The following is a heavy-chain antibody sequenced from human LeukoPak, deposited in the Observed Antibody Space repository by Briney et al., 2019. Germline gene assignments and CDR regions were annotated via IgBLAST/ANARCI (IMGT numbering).Heavy chain of an antibody. V-gene: IGHV3-23*01. J-gene: IGHJ4*02. CDR2: ISGSGGST. Sequence: GGSLRLSCAASGFTFSSYAMSWVRQAPGKGLEWVSAISGSGGSTYYADSVKGRFTISRDNSKTTLYLQMNSLRAEDTAVYYCAKERLRYYDSSGYYYTDWGQGTLVTVSS. CDR1: GFTFSSYA. D-gene: IGHD3-22*01. CDR3: AKERLRYYDSSGYYYTD.